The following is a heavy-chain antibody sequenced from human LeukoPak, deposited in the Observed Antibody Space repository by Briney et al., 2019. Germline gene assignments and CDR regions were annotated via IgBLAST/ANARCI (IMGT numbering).Heavy chain of an antibody. CDR3: ARAGPNRYFDWLSYDF. D-gene: IGHD3-9*01. CDR1: GYRFISNG. V-gene: IGHV1-18*04. J-gene: IGHJ4*02. CDR2: ISADNGDT. Sequence: ASVKVSCKTSGYRFISNGISWVRQAPGQGLEWVGWISADNGDTNYGRKLQGRVTMTTDTSTSTAYMELKNLTFDDTAVFYCARAGPNRYFDWLSYDFWGQGTLVTVSS.